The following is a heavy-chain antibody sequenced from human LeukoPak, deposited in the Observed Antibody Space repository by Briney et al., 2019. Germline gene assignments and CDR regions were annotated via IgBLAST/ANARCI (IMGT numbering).Heavy chain of an antibody. CDR3: AKSGYNRFDY. V-gene: IGHV3-23*01. Sequence: GGSLRPSCAASGFTFSSYAMSWVRQAPGKGLEWVSAISGSGGSTYYADSVKGRFTISRDNSKNTLYLQMNSLIAEDTAVYCCAKSGYNRFDYWGQGTRVTVSS. D-gene: IGHD5-24*01. CDR1: GFTFSSYA. J-gene: IGHJ4*02. CDR2: ISGSGGST.